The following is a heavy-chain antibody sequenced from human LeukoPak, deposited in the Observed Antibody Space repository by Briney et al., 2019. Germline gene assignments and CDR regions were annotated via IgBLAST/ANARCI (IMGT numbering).Heavy chain of an antibody. D-gene: IGHD6-13*01. CDR3: ARDGIAAVDFDY. J-gene: IGHJ4*02. CDR2: VNGDGSST. CDR1: GFTFSTYW. V-gene: IGHV3-74*01. Sequence: GGSLRLSCAASGFTFSTYWMHWVRQAPGKGLVWVSRVNGDGSSTNYADSVKGRFTISRDNAKNTLYLQMNSLRAEDTAVYYCARDGIAAVDFDYWGQGILVTVSS.